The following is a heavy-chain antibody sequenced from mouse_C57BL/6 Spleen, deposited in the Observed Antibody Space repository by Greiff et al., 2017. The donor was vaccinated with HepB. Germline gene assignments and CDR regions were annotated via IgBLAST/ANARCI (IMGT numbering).Heavy chain of an antibody. V-gene: IGHV1-85*01. Sequence: VKLQESGPELVKPGASVKLSCKASGYTFTSYDINWVKQRPGQGLEWIGWIYPRDGSTKYNEKFKGKATLTVDTSSSTAYMELHSLTSEDSAVYFCARRRDSSGYSFAYWGQGTLVTVSA. D-gene: IGHD3-2*02. CDR2: IYPRDGST. J-gene: IGHJ3*01. CDR3: ARRRDSSGYSFAY. CDR1: GYTFTSYD.